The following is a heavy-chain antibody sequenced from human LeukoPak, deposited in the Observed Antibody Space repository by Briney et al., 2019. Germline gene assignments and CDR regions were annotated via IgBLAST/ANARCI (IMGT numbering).Heavy chain of an antibody. CDR2: INPNSGGR. Sequence: AAVKVSCKASGYTFTCYYMHWGRQAPGQGLEWMGGINPNSGGREYAQKVQGRVTMTRDTSISTAYMELSRVRSDVSALYYCARGPALEPHDFDIWGKGTMVTVS. V-gene: IGHV1-2*02. CDR1: GYTFTCYY. D-gene: IGHD1-1*01. CDR3: ARGPALEPHDFDI. J-gene: IGHJ3*02.